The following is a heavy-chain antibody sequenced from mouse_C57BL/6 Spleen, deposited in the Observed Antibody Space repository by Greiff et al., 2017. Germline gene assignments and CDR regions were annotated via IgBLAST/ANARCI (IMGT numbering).Heavy chain of an antibody. D-gene: IGHD2-12*01. CDR3: ARACYDRGFYALDY. Sequence: EVQLQQSGPVLVKPGPSVMISCTASGFTFTDYYLHWVKQSHGKSLEWIGLVYPYNGGTSYNHKFMGKVTLTIYTSSCTAYMELYSQTSEDSAVDYCARACYDRGFYALDYWGQGTSVTVSS. CDR1: GFTFTDYY. V-gene: IGHV1-36*01. CDR2: VYPYNGGT. J-gene: IGHJ4*01.